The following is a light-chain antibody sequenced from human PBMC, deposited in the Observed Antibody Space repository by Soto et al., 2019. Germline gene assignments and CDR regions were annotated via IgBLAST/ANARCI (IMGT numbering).Light chain of an antibody. CDR3: QQYDNLPIT. J-gene: IGKJ2*01. Sequence: DIQMTQSPSSLSASVGDRVTITCQASQDISLNLNWFQQKPGKASKLLIYLASDLETGVPSRFSGGGSGTDFTLTISSLQPDDFATYYCQQYDNLPITFGQGTKLEIK. CDR2: LAS. CDR1: QDISLN. V-gene: IGKV1-33*01.